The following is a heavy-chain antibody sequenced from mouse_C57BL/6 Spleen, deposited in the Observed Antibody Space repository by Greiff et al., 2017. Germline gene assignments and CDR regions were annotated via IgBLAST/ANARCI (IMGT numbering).Heavy chain of an antibody. J-gene: IGHJ1*03. Sequence: EVHLVESGGGLVKPGGSLKLSCAASGFTFSSYAMSWVRQTPEKRLEWVATISDGGSYTYYPDNVKGRFTISRDNAKNNLYLQMSHLKSEDTAMYYCARDQGSSYGYFDVWGTGTTVTVSS. D-gene: IGHD1-1*01. V-gene: IGHV5-4*01. CDR3: ARDQGSSYGYFDV. CDR2: ISDGGSYT. CDR1: GFTFSSYA.